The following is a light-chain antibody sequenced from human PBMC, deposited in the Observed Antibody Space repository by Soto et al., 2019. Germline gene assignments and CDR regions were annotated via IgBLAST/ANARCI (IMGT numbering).Light chain of an antibody. V-gene: IGLV1-40*01. Sequence: QSVLTQPPSVSGAPGQRVTISCTGSSSNIGAGYDVHWYQQLPGTAPKLLIYGNSNRPSGVPDRFSGSKSGTSASLAITGLQAEDEADYYCQSYDSSLSGYVFVTGTKATVL. CDR1: SSNIGAGYD. CDR3: QSYDSSLSGYV. J-gene: IGLJ1*01. CDR2: GNS.